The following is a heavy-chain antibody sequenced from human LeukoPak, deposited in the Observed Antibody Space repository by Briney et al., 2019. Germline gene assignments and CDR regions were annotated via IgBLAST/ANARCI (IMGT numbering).Heavy chain of an antibody. CDR2: ISGSNSYI. V-gene: IGHV3-21*01. J-gene: IGHJ4*02. CDR3: ARALTTLTYEGY. CDR1: GFTFSSYT. Sequence: PGGSLRLSCAASGFTFSSYTMHWIRQAPGKGLEWVSSISGSNSYIFYADSVKGRFTVSRDNAKDSLYLQMNSLRAEDTAVYYCARALTTLTYEGYWGQGTLVTVSS. D-gene: IGHD1-1*01.